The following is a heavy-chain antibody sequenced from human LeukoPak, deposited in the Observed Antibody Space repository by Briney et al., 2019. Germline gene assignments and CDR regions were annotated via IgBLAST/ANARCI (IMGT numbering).Heavy chain of an antibody. CDR2: INHSGST. CDR3: ARKVIRFLEWPYYYYMDV. Sequence: PSETLSLTCAVYGGSFSGYYWSWIRQPPGKGLEWIGEINHSGSTNYNPFLKSRVTISVDTSKNQFSLKLSSVTAADTAVYYCARKVIRFLEWPYYYYMDVWGKGTTVTVSS. J-gene: IGHJ6*03. D-gene: IGHD3-3*01. V-gene: IGHV4-34*01. CDR1: GGSFSGYY.